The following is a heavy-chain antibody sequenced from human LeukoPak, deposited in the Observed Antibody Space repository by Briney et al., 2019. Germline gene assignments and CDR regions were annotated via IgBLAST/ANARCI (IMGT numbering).Heavy chain of an antibody. J-gene: IGHJ4*02. V-gene: IGHV3-30-3*01. CDR1: GSTFSSYA. D-gene: IGHD5-12*01. CDR3: ARDYDHSFDY. CDR2: ISYDGSNK. Sequence: GGSLRLSCAASGSTFSSYAMHWVRQAPGKGLEWVAIISYDGSNKYYADSVKGRFTISRDNSKNMLYLQMHSLRAEDTAVYYCARDYDHSFDYWGQGILVTVSS.